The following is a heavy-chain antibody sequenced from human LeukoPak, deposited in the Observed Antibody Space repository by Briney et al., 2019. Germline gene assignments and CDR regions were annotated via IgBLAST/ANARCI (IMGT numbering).Heavy chain of an antibody. CDR1: GGSFSGYY. D-gene: IGHD6-13*01. CDR2: INHSGST. Sequence: SETLSLTCAVYGGSFSGYYWSWIRQPPGKGLEWIGEINHSGSTNYNHSLKSRGTISIDTSKNKFSLKLSSVTAAATAVYYCARGQGVAAGKIDYWGQGTLVTVSS. CDR3: ARGQGVAAGKIDY. J-gene: IGHJ4*02. V-gene: IGHV4-34*01.